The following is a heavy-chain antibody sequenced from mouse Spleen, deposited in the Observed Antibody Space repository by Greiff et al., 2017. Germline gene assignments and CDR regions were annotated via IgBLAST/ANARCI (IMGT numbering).Heavy chain of an antibody. D-gene: IGHD2-10*02. V-gene: IGHV1-84*02. J-gene: IGHJ3*01. Sequence: VQLVESGPELVKPGASVKISCKASGYTFTDYYINWVKQKPGQGLEWIGWIYPGSGNTKYNEKFKGKATLTVDTSSSTAYMQLSSLTSEDTAVYFCARSKYGNPFAYWGQGTLVTVSA. CDR1: GYTFTDYY. CDR2: IYPGSGNT. CDR3: ARSKYGNPFAY.